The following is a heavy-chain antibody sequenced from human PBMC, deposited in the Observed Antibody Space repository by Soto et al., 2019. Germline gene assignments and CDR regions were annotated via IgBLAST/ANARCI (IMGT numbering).Heavy chain of an antibody. V-gene: IGHV4-59*08. J-gene: IGHJ4*02. CDR2: IYYSGST. Sequence: PSETLSLTCTVSGGSISIYYWSWIRQPPGKGLEWIGYIYYSGSTNYNPSLKSRVTISVNTSKNQFSLKLSSVTAADTAVYYCARHFQLWHKYYFDYWGQGTLVTVSS. D-gene: IGHD5-18*01. CDR1: GGSISIYY. CDR3: ARHFQLWHKYYFDY.